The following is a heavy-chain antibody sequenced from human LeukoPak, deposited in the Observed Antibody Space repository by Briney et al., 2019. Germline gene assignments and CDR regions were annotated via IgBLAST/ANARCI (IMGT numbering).Heavy chain of an antibody. CDR2: MNPNSGNT. V-gene: IGHV1-8*01. CDR3: ARGELLRDTPRWFDP. D-gene: IGHD3-10*01. J-gene: IGHJ5*02. CDR1: GYTFTSYD. Sequence: ASGKVSCKASGYTFTSYDINWVRQATGQGLECMGGMNPNSGNTGYAQKLQGRVTMTTDTSTSTAYMELRSLRSDDTAVYYCARGELLRDTPRWFDPWGQGTLVTVSS.